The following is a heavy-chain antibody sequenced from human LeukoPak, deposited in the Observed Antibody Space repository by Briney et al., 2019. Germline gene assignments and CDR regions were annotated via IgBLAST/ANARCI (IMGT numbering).Heavy chain of an antibody. D-gene: IGHD3-9*01. CDR2: IIPIFGTA. V-gene: IGHV1-69*05. Sequence: SVKVSCRASGDTFSSYAISWVRQAPGQGLEWMGRIIPIFGTANYAQKFQGRVTITTDESTSTAYMELSSLRSEDTAVYYCASNDIQSLERAFDIWGLGTMVTVSS. CDR1: GDTFSSYA. CDR3: ASNDIQSLERAFDI. J-gene: IGHJ3*02.